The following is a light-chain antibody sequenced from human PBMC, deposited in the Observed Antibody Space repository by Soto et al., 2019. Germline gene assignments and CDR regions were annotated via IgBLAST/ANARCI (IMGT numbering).Light chain of an antibody. CDR1: SSDVGGYNY. Sequence: QSALTQPASVSGSRGQSMTISWTGTSSDVGGYNYVPWYQQHPGKAPQLMIYEVSNRPSGVSNRFSGSKSGNTASLTISGLQAEDEADYYCSSYTSSSTYVFGTGTKVTVL. V-gene: IGLV2-14*01. J-gene: IGLJ1*01. CDR2: EVS. CDR3: SSYTSSSTYV.